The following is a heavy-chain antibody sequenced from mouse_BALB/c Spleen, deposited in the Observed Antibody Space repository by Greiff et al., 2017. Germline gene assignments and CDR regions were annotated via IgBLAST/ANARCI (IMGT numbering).Heavy chain of an antibody. CDR2: ISSGGSYT. D-gene: IGHD1-1*02. Sequence: EVQLVESGGDLVKPGGSLKLSCAASGFTFSSYGMSWVRQTPDKRLEWVATISSGGSYTYYPDSVKGRFTISRDNAKNTLYLQMSSLKSEDTAMYYCARQGLSGRPMDYWGQGTSVTVSS. CDR3: ARQGLSGRPMDY. J-gene: IGHJ4*01. V-gene: IGHV5-6*01. CDR1: GFTFSSYG.